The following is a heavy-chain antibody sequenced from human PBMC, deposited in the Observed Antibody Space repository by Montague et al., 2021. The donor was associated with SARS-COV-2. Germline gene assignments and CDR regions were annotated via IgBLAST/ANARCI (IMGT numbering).Heavy chain of an antibody. V-gene: IGHV2-70*11. D-gene: IGHD3-9*01. J-gene: IGHJ4*02. CDR2: IDWDDDK. Sequence: LALVKPTQTLTLTCTFSGFSLSTSGMCVSWIRQPPGKALEWLARIDWDDDKYYSTSLKTRLTISKDTSKNQVVLTMTNMDPVDTATYYCARIRYDILTGYQTLFDYWGQGTLVTVSS. CDR1: GFSLSTSGMC. CDR3: ARIRYDILTGYQTLFDY.